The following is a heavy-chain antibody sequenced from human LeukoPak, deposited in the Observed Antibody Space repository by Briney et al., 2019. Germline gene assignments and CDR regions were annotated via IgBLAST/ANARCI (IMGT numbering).Heavy chain of an antibody. V-gene: IGHV4-39*01. CDR2: IYYSGST. D-gene: IGHD3-9*01. J-gene: IGHJ4*02. Sequence: SEALSLTCTVSGGSISSSSYYWGWIRQPPGKGLEWIGSIYYSGSTYYNPSLKSRVTISVDTSKNQFSLKLSSVTAADTAVYYCARLIRHYDILTGYYRVFDHWGQGTLVTVSS. CDR1: GGSISSSSYY. CDR3: ARLIRHYDILTGYYRVFDH.